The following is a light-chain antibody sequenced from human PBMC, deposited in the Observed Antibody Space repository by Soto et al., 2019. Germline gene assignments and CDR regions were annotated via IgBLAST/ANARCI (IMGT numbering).Light chain of an antibody. CDR3: SAYTSRNTRV. CDR1: SSDVGGYNY. J-gene: IGLJ1*01. CDR2: DVS. Sequence: QSALTQPACVSGSPGQSSTISCTGTSSDVGGYNYVSWYQQHPGQVPKLMIYDVSNRPSGISNRFSASKSGNTASLTISGLQAEDEADYYCSAYTSRNTRVFGTGTKLTVL. V-gene: IGLV2-14*01.